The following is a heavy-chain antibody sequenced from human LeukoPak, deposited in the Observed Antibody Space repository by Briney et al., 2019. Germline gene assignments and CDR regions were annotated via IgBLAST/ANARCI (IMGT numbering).Heavy chain of an antibody. V-gene: IGHV4-30-4*01. Sequence: SETLSLTCTVSGGSISSGDYYWSWIRQPPGKGLEWIGYIYYSGSTYYNPSLKSRVTISVDTSKNQFSLKLSSVTAADTAVYYCARERYYYDSSGPKTYFDYWGQGTLVTVSS. CDR3: ARERYYYDSSGPKTYFDY. J-gene: IGHJ4*02. CDR1: GGSISSGDYY. CDR2: IYYSGST. D-gene: IGHD3-22*01.